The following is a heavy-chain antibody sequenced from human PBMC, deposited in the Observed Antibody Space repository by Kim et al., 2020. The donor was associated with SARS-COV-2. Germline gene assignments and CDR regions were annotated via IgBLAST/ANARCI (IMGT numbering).Heavy chain of an antibody. D-gene: IGHD3-9*01. J-gene: IGHJ6*01. CDR3: ARGDILTGYTLNYYYYYG. Sequence: GGSLRLSCAASGFTFSSYDMHWVRQATGKGLEWVSAIGTAGDTYYPGSVKGRFTISRENAKNSSYLQMNSLRAGDAAAYYCARGDILTGYTLNYYYYYG. CDR2: IGTAGDT. CDR1: GFTFSSYD. V-gene: IGHV3-13*01.